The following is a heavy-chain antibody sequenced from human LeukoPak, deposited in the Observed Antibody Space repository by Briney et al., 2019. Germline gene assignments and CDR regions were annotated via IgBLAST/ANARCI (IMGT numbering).Heavy chain of an antibody. CDR1: GGSFSGYY. CDR3: AGRDTAMGIDY. V-gene: IGHV4-34*01. J-gene: IGHJ4*02. CDR2: INNSGST. D-gene: IGHD5-18*01. Sequence: SETLSLTCAVYGGSFSGYYWSWIRQPPGKGLEWIGEINNSGSTNYNPSLKSRVTISVDTSKNQFSLKLSSVTAADTAVYYCAGRDTAMGIDYWGQGTLVTVSS.